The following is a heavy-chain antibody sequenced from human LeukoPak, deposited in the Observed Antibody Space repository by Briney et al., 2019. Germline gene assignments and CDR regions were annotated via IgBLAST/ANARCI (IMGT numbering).Heavy chain of an antibody. CDR3: ASLKTVPAATTYYYYGMGV. D-gene: IGHD2-2*01. V-gene: IGHV4-39*01. CDR2: IYYSGST. CDR1: GGSISSSSYY. J-gene: IGHJ6*02. Sequence: PSETLSLTCTVSGGSISSSSYYWGWIRQPPGKGLEWIGSIYYSGSTYYNPSLKSRVTISVDTPKNQFSLKLSSVTAADTAVYYCASLKTVPAATTYYYYGMGVWGQGTTVTVSS.